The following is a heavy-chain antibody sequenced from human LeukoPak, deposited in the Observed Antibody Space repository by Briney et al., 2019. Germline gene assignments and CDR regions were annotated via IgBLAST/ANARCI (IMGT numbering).Heavy chain of an antibody. V-gene: IGHV3-21*01. Sequence: GGSLRLSCAASGFTFSSYTMNWVRQAPGKGLEWISSMSGSSDIYYADSVRGRFTISRDNAKNSLFLQMNSLRADDTAVYYCVRIPNSANFPNWFDPWGPGTLVTVSS. J-gene: IGHJ5*02. CDR3: VRIPNSANFPNWFDP. CDR2: MSGSSDI. CDR1: GFTFSSYT. D-gene: IGHD4/OR15-4a*01.